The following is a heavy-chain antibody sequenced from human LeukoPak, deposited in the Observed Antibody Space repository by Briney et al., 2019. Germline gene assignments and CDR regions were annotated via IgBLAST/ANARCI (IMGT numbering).Heavy chain of an antibody. CDR2: IYTSGST. CDR3: ARFAAAAGTPDYYYYGMDV. CDR1: GGSISSYY. Sequence: SETLSLTCTVSGGSISSYYWSWLRQPAGKGLEWIGRIYTSGSTNYNPSLKSRVTMSVDTSKNQFSLKLSAVAAADTAVYYCARFAAAAGTPDYYYYGMDVWGQGTTVTVSS. V-gene: IGHV4-4*07. J-gene: IGHJ6*02. D-gene: IGHD6-13*01.